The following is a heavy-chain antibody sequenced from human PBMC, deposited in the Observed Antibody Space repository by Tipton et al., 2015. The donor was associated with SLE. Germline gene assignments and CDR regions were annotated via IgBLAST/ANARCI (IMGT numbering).Heavy chain of an antibody. CDR1: DGSISSSSYY. CDR2: IYYSGTT. J-gene: IGHJ4*01. Sequence: TLSLTCTVSDGSISSSSYYWAWIRQPPGRGLEYIGSIYYSGTTNFNPSLKSHVTISVDTSENQFSLKLSSVTAADTAVYYCARLGVALGYWGHVTLVTVS. V-gene: IGHV4-39*07. CDR3: ARLGVALGY.